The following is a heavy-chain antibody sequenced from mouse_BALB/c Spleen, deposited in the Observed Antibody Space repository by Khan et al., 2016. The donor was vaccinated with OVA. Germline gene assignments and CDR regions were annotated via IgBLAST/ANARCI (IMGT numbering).Heavy chain of an antibody. CDR3: TRLAYYYDSDGFAY. CDR1: GFTFSTYG. D-gene: IGHD1-1*01. J-gene: IGHJ3*01. CDR2: VSTGGSYT. V-gene: IGHV5-6*01. Sequence: EVELVESGGDLVKPGGSLKLSCAASGFTFSTYGMSWVRQTPDKRLEWVATVSTGGSYTYYPDSETGRFTISRDNAKNTLYLQMSGLKSEYTAMFYCTRLAYYYDSDGFAYWGQGTLVTVSA.